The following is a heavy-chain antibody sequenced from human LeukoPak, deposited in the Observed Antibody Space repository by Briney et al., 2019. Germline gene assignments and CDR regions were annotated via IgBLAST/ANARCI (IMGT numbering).Heavy chain of an antibody. CDR1: GFTFSSYA. Sequence: GGSLRLSCAASGFTFSSYAMSWVRQAPGKGPEWVSGISGSGGSTYYADSVKGRFTISRDNAKNSLYLQMNSLRAEDTAVYYCARDGNQYYYDSSGYPYYFDYWGQGTLVTVSS. V-gene: IGHV3-23*01. J-gene: IGHJ4*02. CDR3: ARDGNQYYYDSSGYPYYFDY. D-gene: IGHD3-22*01. CDR2: ISGSGGST.